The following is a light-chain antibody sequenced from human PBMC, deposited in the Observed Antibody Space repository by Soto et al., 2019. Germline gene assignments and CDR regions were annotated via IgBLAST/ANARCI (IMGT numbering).Light chain of an antibody. Sequence: EIVMTQSPATLSVSPGERATLSCRASQSVNSNLAWYQQKPGQAPRLLIYVASNRATGTPPRFSGSGSGTGFTLTISSLQSEDFAVYYCQQYNNWPLLTFGGGTKVDIK. V-gene: IGKV3D-15*01. CDR3: QQYNNWPLLT. CDR1: QSVNSN. CDR2: VAS. J-gene: IGKJ4*01.